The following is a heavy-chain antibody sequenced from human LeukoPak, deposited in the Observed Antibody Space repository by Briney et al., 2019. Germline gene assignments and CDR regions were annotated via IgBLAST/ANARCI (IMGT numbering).Heavy chain of an antibody. CDR3: ARVGYSSGWTDFDY. D-gene: IGHD6-19*01. CDR1: GGSASDYY. V-gene: IGHV4-59*02. J-gene: IGHJ4*02. Sequence: SETLSLTCTISGGSASDYYWSWIRQSPGKGLEWIGYIYHIGSTSYSPSLKSRVTISADTSQNQFSLKLSSVTAADTAVYYCARVGYSSGWTDFDYWGQGTLVTVSS. CDR2: IYHIGST.